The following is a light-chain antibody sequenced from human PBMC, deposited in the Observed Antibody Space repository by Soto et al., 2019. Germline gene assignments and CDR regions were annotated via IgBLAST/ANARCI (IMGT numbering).Light chain of an antibody. CDR2: AAS. V-gene: IGKV1-39*01. CDR1: QSISSY. CDR3: QQSYSTPYP. Sequence: DIQMTQSPSSLSASVGDRVTITCRAGQSISSYLNWFQQKPGKAPKLLMYAASTLQTGVPSRFSGSGSGTDFTLTISSLQPEDFATYYGQQSYSTPYPFGQGTKLEIK. J-gene: IGKJ2*01.